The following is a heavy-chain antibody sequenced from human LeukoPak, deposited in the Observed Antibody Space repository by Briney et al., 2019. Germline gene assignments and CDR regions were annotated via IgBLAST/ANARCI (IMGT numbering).Heavy chain of an antibody. D-gene: IGHD1-20*01. CDR3: VKSDNNWTLDY. J-gene: IGHJ4*02. Sequence: PGGSLRLSCPASGFIYSNYGMHWLRQAPGKGLESVAFMRYDGSNNYYLDFVRGLFTISRDNSKRTLYLQMNRLRGEDTALYYCVKSDNNWTLDYWGQGTLVFVSS. V-gene: IGHV3-30*02. CDR1: GFIYSNYG. CDR2: MRYDGSNN.